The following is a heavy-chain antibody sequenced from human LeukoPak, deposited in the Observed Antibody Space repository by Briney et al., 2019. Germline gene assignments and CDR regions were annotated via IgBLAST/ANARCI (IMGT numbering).Heavy chain of an antibody. D-gene: IGHD4-17*01. V-gene: IGHV3-53*01. J-gene: IGHJ4*02. Sequence: GGSLRLSCAASGFTVSSNYMSWVRQAPGKGLEWVSVIYSDGNTYYADSVKGRFTISRDNSKNTLCLQMNSLRVDDTAVYYCAREPDYGAYEIDYWGQGTLVTVSS. CDR3: AREPDYGAYEIDY. CDR1: GFTVSSNY. CDR2: IYSDGNT.